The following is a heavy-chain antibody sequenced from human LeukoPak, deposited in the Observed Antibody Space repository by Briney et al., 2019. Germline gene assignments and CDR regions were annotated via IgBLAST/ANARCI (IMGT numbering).Heavy chain of an antibody. D-gene: IGHD2-15*01. CDR1: GFTFSSYW. CDR3: ARDPHCGGGSCPPGY. Sequence: GGSLRLSCAASGFTFSSYWMSWVRQAPGKGLEWVANIKQDGSEKYYVDSVKGRFTIPRDNAKNSLYLQMNSLRAEDTAVYYCARDPHCGGGSCPPGYWGQGTLVTVSS. CDR2: IKQDGSEK. J-gene: IGHJ4*02. V-gene: IGHV3-7*01.